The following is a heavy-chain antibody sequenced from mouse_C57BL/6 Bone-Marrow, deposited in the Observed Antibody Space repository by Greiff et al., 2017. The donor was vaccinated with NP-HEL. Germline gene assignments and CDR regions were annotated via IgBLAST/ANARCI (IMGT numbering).Heavy chain of an antibody. J-gene: IGHJ4*01. V-gene: IGHV1-64*01. CDR1: GYTFTSYW. CDR2: IHPNSGST. Sequence: VQLQQSGAELVKPGASVKLSCKASGYTFTSYWMHWVKQRPGQGLEWIGMIHPNSGSTNYNEKFKSKATLTVDKSSSTAYMQLSSLTSEDSAVYYCARTTTVVHYAMDYWGQGTSVTVSS. D-gene: IGHD1-1*01. CDR3: ARTTTVVHYAMDY.